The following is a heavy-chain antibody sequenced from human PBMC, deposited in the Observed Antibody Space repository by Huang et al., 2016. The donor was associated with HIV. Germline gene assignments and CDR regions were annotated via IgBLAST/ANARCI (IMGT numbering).Heavy chain of an antibody. Sequence: EVELVQSGTEVKKPGESLKISCKGSGYIFTTSWIGWVRQMPGKGLEWMGIIYPGDSATRYSPSFQGQVTMSVDNSINTAYLHWSSLKASDTAMYYCARLAGDTWSYYFDLWGQGALVTVSS. J-gene: IGHJ4*02. D-gene: IGHD1-1*01. CDR2: IYPGDSAT. V-gene: IGHV5-51*03. CDR1: GYIFTTSW. CDR3: ARLAGDTWSYYFDL.